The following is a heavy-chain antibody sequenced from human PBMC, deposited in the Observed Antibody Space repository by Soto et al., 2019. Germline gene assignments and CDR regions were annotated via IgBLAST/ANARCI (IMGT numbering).Heavy chain of an antibody. V-gene: IGHV1-69*01. CDR2: IIPIFGTA. Sequence: QVQLVQSGAEVKKPGSSVKVSCKASGGTFSSYSINWVRQAPGQGLEWMGEIIPIFGTANYAQKCQGRVTITADEATSTAYMELSSLRSEDTVVYYCARDGGRHSGGIDYWGQGTLVTVSS. J-gene: IGHJ4*02. CDR3: ARDGGRHSGGIDY. CDR1: GGTFSSYS. D-gene: IGHD1-26*01.